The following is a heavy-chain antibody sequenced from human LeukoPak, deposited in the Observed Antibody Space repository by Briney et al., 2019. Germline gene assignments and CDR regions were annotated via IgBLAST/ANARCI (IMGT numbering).Heavy chain of an antibody. D-gene: IGHD4-17*01. J-gene: IGHJ4*02. V-gene: IGHV1-2*02. CDR1: GYTFTGYY. CDR2: INPNSGGT. CDR3: AREPDYGDFALPDY. Sequence: ASVTVSCKASGYTFTGYYIHWVRQAPAQGLEWMGRINPNSGGTSYVQKFQGRVTVTRDTSITTAYMELSRLRSDDTAVYYCAREPDYGDFALPDYWGQGALVTVS.